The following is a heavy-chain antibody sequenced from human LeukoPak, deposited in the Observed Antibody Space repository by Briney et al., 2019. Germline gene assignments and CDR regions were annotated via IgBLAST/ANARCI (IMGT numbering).Heavy chain of an antibody. CDR3: ARDATGGGYYSH. D-gene: IGHD3-3*01. Sequence: GGSLRLSCAASGFTVSSYYMTWVRQAPGKGLEWVALLYSGGKTSYADSVKGRFAIPRDSFKNTLYLQMNSLRGEDTAVYYCARDATGGGYYSHWGQGTTVTVSS. J-gene: IGHJ4*02. CDR1: GFTVSSYY. CDR2: LYSGGKT. V-gene: IGHV3-66*01.